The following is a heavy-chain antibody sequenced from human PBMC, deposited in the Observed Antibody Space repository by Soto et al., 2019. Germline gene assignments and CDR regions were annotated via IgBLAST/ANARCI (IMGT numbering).Heavy chain of an antibody. Sequence: GESLKISCKGSGYSFTNYWIAWVRQMPGKGLEYMGIIYPSDSTTRYSPSFQGQVTISADKSISTAYLQWNSLKASDTAMYYCARHGFYGDYSSNYFDPWGQGTLVTVSS. V-gene: IGHV5-51*01. D-gene: IGHD4-17*01. CDR3: ARHGFYGDYSSNYFDP. J-gene: IGHJ5*02. CDR1: GYSFTNYW. CDR2: IYPSDSTT.